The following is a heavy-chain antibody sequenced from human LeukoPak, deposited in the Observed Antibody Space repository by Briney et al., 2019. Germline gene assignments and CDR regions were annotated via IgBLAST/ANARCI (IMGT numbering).Heavy chain of an antibody. CDR3: ARLMLGDMDV. V-gene: IGHV4-34*01. D-gene: IGHD3-16*01. Sequence: SETLSLTCAVYGGSFSNYYWSWIRQPPGKGLEWIGEINHGGSTNYNPSLKSRVTISVDTSKNQFSLKLSSVTAADTAVYYCARLMLGDMDVWGKGTTVTISS. J-gene: IGHJ6*03. CDR1: GGSFSNYY. CDR2: INHGGST.